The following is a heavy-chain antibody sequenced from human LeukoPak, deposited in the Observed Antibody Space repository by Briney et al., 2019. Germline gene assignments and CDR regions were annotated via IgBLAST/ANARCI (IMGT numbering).Heavy chain of an antibody. Sequence: GASVKVSCKASGGTFSSYAISWMRQAPGQGLEWMGWISAYNGNTNYAQKLQGRVTMTTDTSTSTAYMELRSLRSDDTAVYYCARESSGWRYYFDYWGQGTLVTVSS. J-gene: IGHJ4*02. CDR1: GGTFSSYA. V-gene: IGHV1-18*01. D-gene: IGHD6-19*01. CDR2: ISAYNGNT. CDR3: ARESSGWRYYFDY.